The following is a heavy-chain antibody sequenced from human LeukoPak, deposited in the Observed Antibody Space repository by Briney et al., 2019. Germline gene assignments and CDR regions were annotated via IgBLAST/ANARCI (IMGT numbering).Heavy chain of an antibody. CDR1: GFSFSSFG. Sequence: GRSLRLSCAASGFSFSSFGMHWVRQAPGKGPEWVAVISYDGSNKYYADSVKGRFTISGDNSKNTLYLQMNSLRAEDTAVYYCAKDKTSMVRGVMLHWGQGTLVTVSS. J-gene: IGHJ4*02. V-gene: IGHV3-30*18. CDR3: AKDKTSMVRGVMLH. CDR2: ISYDGSNK. D-gene: IGHD3-10*01.